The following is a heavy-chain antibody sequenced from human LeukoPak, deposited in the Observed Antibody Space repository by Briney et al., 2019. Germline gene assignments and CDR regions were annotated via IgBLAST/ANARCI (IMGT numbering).Heavy chain of an antibody. D-gene: IGHD3-3*01. CDR3: AREGGSEYYDFWRDYYYYMDV. CDR2: ISSSSSTI. Sequence: GGSLRLSCAASGFTFSSYSMNWVRQAPGKGLEWVSSISSSSSTIYYADSVKGRFTISRDNAKNSLYLQMNSLRAEDTAVYYCAREGGSEYYDFWRDYYYYMDVWGKGTAVTVSS. V-gene: IGHV3-48*01. J-gene: IGHJ6*03. CDR1: GFTFSSYS.